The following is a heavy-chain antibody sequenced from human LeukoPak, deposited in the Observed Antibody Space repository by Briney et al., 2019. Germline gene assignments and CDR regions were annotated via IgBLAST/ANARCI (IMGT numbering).Heavy chain of an antibody. D-gene: IGHD2-2*01. CDR3: AKGLNRGVVIMPAGQMDV. V-gene: IGHV3-23*01. Sequence: GGSLRLSCAASGLTFSSYGLSWVRQAPGKVLEWLSSISGSGGSTYYADSVKGRFTISRDNSMNTLYLQMHSLRAEDMAVYYCAKGLNRGVVIMPAGQMDVWGKGTTVTISS. CDR1: GLTFSSYG. J-gene: IGHJ6*04. CDR2: ISGSGGST.